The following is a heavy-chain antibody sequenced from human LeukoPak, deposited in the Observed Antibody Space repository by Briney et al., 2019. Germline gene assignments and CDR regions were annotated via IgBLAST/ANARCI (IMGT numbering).Heavy chain of an antibody. CDR2: IYYSGST. Sequence: SETLSLTCTVSGGSISSYYWSWIRQPPGKGLEWIGYIYYSGSTNYNPSLKSRVTISVDTSKNQFSPKLSSVTAADTAVYYCAREGYSSRPGAFDIWGQGTMVTVSS. CDR1: GGSISSYY. J-gene: IGHJ3*02. CDR3: AREGYSSRPGAFDI. V-gene: IGHV4-59*01. D-gene: IGHD2-15*01.